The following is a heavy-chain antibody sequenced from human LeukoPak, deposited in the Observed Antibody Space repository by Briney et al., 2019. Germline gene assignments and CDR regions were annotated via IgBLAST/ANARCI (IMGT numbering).Heavy chain of an antibody. CDR3: AKVAYGDYVRSGDY. D-gene: IGHD4-17*01. CDR2: ISYDGSNK. Sequence: PGGSLRLSCAASGFTFSSCGMHWVRQAPGKGLEWVAVISYDGSNKYYADSVKGRFTISRDNSKNTLYLQMNSLRAEDTAVYYCAKVAYGDYVRSGDYWGQGTLVTVSS. V-gene: IGHV3-30*18. CDR1: GFTFSSCG. J-gene: IGHJ4*02.